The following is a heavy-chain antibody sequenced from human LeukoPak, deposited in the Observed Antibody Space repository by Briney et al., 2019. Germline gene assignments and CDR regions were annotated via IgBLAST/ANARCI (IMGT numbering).Heavy chain of an antibody. CDR2: IRYDGSNK. V-gene: IGHV3-30*02. CDR1: GFTFSSYG. D-gene: IGHD2-2*01. Sequence: GGTLRLSCAASGFTFSSYGIHWVRQAPGKGLEWVAFIRYDGSNKYYTDSVKGRFTISRDNSKNTLYLKMNSLRAEDTAVYYCAKVGVPATMELGTRGVATTIELDYWGQGTLVTVSS. CDR3: AKVGVPATMELGTRGVATTIELDY. J-gene: IGHJ4*02.